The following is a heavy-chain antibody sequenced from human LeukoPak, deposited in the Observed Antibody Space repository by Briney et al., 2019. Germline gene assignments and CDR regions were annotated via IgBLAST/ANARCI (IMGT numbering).Heavy chain of an antibody. CDR3: ARQIFSDAFDI. Sequence: GEFLKISCKGSGYSFTSYWIGWVRQMPGKGLEWMGIICPGDSDTRYSQSFQGQVTISADKSISTAYLQWSSLKASDTAMYYCARQIFSDAFDIWGQGTMVTVSS. J-gene: IGHJ3*02. CDR1: GYSFTSYW. D-gene: IGHD3-9*01. CDR2: ICPGDSDT. V-gene: IGHV5-51*01.